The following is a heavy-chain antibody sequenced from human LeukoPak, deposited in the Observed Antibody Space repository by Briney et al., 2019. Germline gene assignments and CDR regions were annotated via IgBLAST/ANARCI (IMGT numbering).Heavy chain of an antibody. CDR1: GFTFNHYW. J-gene: IGHJ4*02. CDR3: VRERAGFDY. V-gene: IGHV3-7*01. Sequence: PGGSLRLSCAASGFTFNHYWMSWVRQIPGTGLQWVAKIHPDGTETHYVDSVKGRFTFSRDNAKNSVYLQMNSLTADDTAVYYCVRERAGFDYWGQGTLVTVSS. CDR2: IHPDGTET.